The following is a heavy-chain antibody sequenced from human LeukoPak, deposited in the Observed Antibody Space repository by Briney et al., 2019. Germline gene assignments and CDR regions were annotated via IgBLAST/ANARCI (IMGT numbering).Heavy chain of an antibody. D-gene: IGHD6-19*01. CDR2: IIPIFGTA. Sequence: ASVKVSCKASGGTFRSYAISWVRQAPGQGLEWMGGIIPIFGTANYAQKFQGRVTITADESTSTAYMELSSLRSEDTAVYYCARPYSSGRAYYYYYMDVWGKGTTVTVSS. CDR3: ARPYSSGRAYYYYYMDV. V-gene: IGHV1-69*13. CDR1: GGTFRSYA. J-gene: IGHJ6*03.